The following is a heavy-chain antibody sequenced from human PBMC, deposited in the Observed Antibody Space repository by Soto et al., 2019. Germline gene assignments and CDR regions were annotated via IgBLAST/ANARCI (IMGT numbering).Heavy chain of an antibody. Sequence: ASVKVSCKVSGYTLTELSMHWLRQAPGEVLEWMGGVDPEDGETIYAQKFQGRVTMTEDTSTYTAYMELSSLRSEDTAVYYCAPTPPRLPFLECLWGGMFHPSGKGHLVTVSS. CDR2: VDPEDGET. CDR3: APTPPRLPFLECLWGGMFHP. J-gene: IGHJ5*02. V-gene: IGHV1-24*01. D-gene: IGHD3-3*01. CDR1: GYTLTELS.